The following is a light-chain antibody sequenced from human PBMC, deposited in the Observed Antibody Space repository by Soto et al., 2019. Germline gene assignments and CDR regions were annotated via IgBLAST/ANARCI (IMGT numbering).Light chain of an antibody. CDR3: QHYNNWPPWT. Sequence: DIQMTQSPSTLSASVGDRVTITCRASQSLSRWLAWYQQKPGKAPKLLIYGASTRATGIPARFSGSGSGREFTLTISSLQSEDFAVYYCQHYNNWPPWTFGQGTKVEIK. V-gene: IGKV1-5*01. CDR1: QSLSRW. CDR2: GAS. J-gene: IGKJ1*01.